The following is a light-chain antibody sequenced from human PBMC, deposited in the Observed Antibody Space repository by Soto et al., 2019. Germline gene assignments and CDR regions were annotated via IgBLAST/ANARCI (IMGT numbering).Light chain of an antibody. CDR2: GAS. V-gene: IGKV3-20*01. Sequence: EIVLTQSPGTLSLSPGERATLSCRASQSVSSSYLGWYQQKPGQAPRLLIYGASSRATGIPDRFSGGGSGTDFTLTISRLEPDDFAVYYCQQYDSSPPITFGPGTKVDIK. J-gene: IGKJ3*01. CDR3: QQYDSSPPIT. CDR1: QSVSSSY.